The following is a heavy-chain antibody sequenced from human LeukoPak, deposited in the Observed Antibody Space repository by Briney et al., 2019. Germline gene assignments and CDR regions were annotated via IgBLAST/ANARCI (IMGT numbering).Heavy chain of an antibody. D-gene: IGHD3-10*01. V-gene: IGHV3-74*01. Sequence: GGSLRLYCAASGFTFSSYWMHWVRQAPGKGLVWVSRINSDGTSTTYADSVKGRFTISRDNAKNALYLQMNSLRAEDTAVYYCARLSMFRGVIADYWGQGTLVTVSS. J-gene: IGHJ4*02. CDR2: INSDGTST. CDR1: GFTFSSYW. CDR3: ARLSMFRGVIADY.